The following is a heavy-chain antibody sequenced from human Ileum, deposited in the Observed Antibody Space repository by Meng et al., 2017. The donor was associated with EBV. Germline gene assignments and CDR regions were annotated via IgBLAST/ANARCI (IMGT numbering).Heavy chain of an antibody. CDR3: ARDPSNTSGRYAYFDY. Sequence: QVQLLQSGGEVKKPGASVIVSRKASGYTFTHHGISWIRQAPGQGLEWLGWISCYNGDTNYAQKVQGRFTMTMDKSASTAYMDLRSLRSDDTAVYYCARDPSNTSGRYAYFDYWGQGTMVTV. CDR1: GYTFTHHG. V-gene: IGHV1-18*01. CDR2: ISCYNGDT. D-gene: IGHD6-19*01. J-gene: IGHJ4*02.